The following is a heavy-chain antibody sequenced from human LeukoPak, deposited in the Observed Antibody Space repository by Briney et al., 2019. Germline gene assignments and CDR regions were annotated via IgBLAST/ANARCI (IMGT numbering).Heavy chain of an antibody. Sequence: PSETLSLTCTVSGGSISSYYWSWIRQPPGKGLEWVGYIYYSGSTNYNPSLKSRVTISVDTSKIQFTLKLSSVTAADTAVYYCARESWLHSFFDYWGQGTLVTVSS. V-gene: IGHV4-59*01. J-gene: IGHJ4*02. CDR2: IYYSGST. CDR1: GGSISSYY. D-gene: IGHD5-24*01. CDR3: ARESWLHSFFDY.